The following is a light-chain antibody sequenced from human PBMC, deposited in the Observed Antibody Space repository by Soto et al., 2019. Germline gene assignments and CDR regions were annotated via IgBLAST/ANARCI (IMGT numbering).Light chain of an antibody. Sequence: EIVMTQSPATLSVSPGERATLSCRASQSVSNNLAWYQQKPGQAPRLLIYGASTRATGIPARFSGSGSGTEFTLTISSLQYEDFAVYYCQQYDNWLGTFGQGTKVDIK. J-gene: IGKJ1*01. CDR2: GAS. CDR3: QQYDNWLGT. CDR1: QSVSNN. V-gene: IGKV3-15*01.